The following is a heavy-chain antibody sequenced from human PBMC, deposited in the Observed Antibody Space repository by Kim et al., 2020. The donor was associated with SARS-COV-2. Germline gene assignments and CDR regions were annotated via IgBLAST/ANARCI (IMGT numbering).Heavy chain of an antibody. CDR3: TTSSRVVVVVAAYWN. V-gene: IGHV3-15*01. CDR1: GFTFSNAW. D-gene: IGHD2-15*01. Sequence: GGSLRLSCAASGFTFSNAWMSWVRQAPGKGLEWVGRIKSKTDGGTTDYAAPVKGRFTISRDDSKNTLYLQMNSLKTEDTDVYYCTTSSRVVVVVAAYWNWGQGTLVTVSS. CDR2: IKSKTDGGTT. J-gene: IGHJ4*02.